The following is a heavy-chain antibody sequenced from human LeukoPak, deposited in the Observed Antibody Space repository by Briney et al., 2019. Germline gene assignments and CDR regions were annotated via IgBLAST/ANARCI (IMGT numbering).Heavy chain of an antibody. CDR3: ARWASLIYDSNWYAPLDY. Sequence: ASVKVSCKASGGTFSSNEISWVRQASGQGLEWMGRIIPNLGTANYAQSFQGRVTITADKSTSTAYMELSSLRSEDTAVYFCARWASLIYDSNWYAPLDYWGQGTLVTVSS. D-gene: IGHD6-13*01. CDR2: IIPNLGTA. J-gene: IGHJ4*02. V-gene: IGHV1-69*04. CDR1: GGTFSSNE.